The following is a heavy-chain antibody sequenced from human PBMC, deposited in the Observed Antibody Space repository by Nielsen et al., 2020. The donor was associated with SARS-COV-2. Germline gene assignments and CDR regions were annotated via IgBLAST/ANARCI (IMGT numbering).Heavy chain of an antibody. CDR3: ARRWDNFSRDLWYYYFAMGV. V-gene: IGHV1-69*06. J-gene: IGHJ6*02. CDR2: IIPLFGTT. Sequence: WVRQAPGQGLEWLGGIIPLFGTTNYAQKFQGRVTITADKSTRTAYMELSSLGFEDTAVYYCARRWDNFSRDLWYYYFAMGVWGQGTTVTVSS. D-gene: IGHD1-20*01.